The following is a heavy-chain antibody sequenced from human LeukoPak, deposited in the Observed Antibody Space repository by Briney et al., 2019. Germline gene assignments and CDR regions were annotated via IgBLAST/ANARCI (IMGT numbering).Heavy chain of an antibody. CDR3: ARSSNGGYDFGDAFDI. CDR2: INPNSGGT. D-gene: IGHD5-12*01. V-gene: IGHV1-2*02. CDR1: GYTFTGYY. J-gene: IGHJ3*02. Sequence: ASVKVSCKXSGYTFTGYYMHWVRQAPGQGLEWMGWINPNSGGTNYAQKFQGRVTMTRDTSISTAYMELSRLRSDDTAVYYCARSSNGGYDFGDAFDIWGQGTMVTVSS.